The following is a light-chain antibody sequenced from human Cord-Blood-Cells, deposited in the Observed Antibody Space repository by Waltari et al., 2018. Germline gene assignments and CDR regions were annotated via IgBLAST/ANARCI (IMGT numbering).Light chain of an antibody. CDR1: QRVSSN. J-gene: IGKJ4*01. V-gene: IGKV3-15*01. Sequence: EIVMTQSPATLSVSPGERATLSCRASQRVSSNLAWYQQKPGQAPRLLIFGASTSATGIPAEFSGSVCGTEFTLTSGSLQSEDFAVYYCQQYKNWPPLTFGGGTKVEI. CDR2: GAS. CDR3: QQYKNWPPLT.